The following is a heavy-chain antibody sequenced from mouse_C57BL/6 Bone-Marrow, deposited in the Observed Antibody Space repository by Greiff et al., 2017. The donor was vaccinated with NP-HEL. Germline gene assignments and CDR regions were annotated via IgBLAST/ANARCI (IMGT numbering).Heavy chain of an antibody. CDR2: ISSGGSYT. CDR3: ARRGNQTYYYYAMDY. D-gene: IGHD2-1*01. Sequence: EVQVVESGGDLVKPGGSLKLSCAASGFTFSSYGMSWVRQTPDKRLEWVATISSGGSYTYYPDSVKGRFTISRDNAKNTLYLQMSSLKSEDTAMYYCARRGNQTYYYYAMDYWGQGTSVTVSS. CDR1: GFTFSSYG. J-gene: IGHJ4*01. V-gene: IGHV5-6*01.